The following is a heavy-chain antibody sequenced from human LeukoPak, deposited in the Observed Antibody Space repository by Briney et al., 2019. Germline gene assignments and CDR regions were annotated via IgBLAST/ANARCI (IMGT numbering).Heavy chain of an antibody. J-gene: IGHJ4*02. V-gene: IGHV3-74*01. CDR3: ARDWVYKIDY. CDR1: GFTFSNYW. Sequence: PGGSLRLSCVASGFTFSNYWMHWVRQPPGKGLVWASRISHDGIISYADSVKGRFTISRDNAKNTLILQMNSLRVEDTAVYYCARDWVYKIDYWGRGTLVTVSS. CDR2: ISHDGII. D-gene: IGHD5-24*01.